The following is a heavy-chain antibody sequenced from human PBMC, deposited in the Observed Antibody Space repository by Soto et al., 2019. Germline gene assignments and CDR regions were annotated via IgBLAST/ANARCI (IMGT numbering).Heavy chain of an antibody. D-gene: IGHD6-13*01. Sequence: QVQLQESGPGLVKPSETLSLTCTVSGGSISSYYWSWIRQPPGKGLEWIGYIYYSGSTNYNPSLKSRVTISVDPSKNQCSLKLSSVPAADTAVYYCARGGGYSSSWYKLFDYWGQGTLVTFSS. CDR2: IYYSGST. CDR3: ARGGGYSSSWYKLFDY. V-gene: IGHV4-59*01. J-gene: IGHJ4*02. CDR1: GGSISSYY.